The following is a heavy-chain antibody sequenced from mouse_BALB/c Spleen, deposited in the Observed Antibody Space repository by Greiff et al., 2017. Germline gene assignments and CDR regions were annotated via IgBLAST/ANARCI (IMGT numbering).Heavy chain of an antibody. CDR1: GFTFSSYA. CDR3: ARGYDGYPDY. CDR2: ISSGGST. V-gene: IGHV5-6-5*01. Sequence: DVKLVESGGGLVKPGGSLKLSCAASGFTFSSYAMSWVRQTPEKRLEWVASISSGGSTYYPDSVKGRFTISRDNARNILYLQMSSLRSEDTAMYYCARGYDGYPDYWGQGTTLTVSS. D-gene: IGHD2-3*01. J-gene: IGHJ2*01.